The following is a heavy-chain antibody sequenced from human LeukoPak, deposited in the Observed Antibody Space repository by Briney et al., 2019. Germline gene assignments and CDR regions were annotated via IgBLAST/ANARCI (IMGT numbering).Heavy chain of an antibody. CDR1: GFTFSSYS. V-gene: IGHV3-21*01. CDR3: ARGSSNHPPYYFDY. D-gene: IGHD2-2*01. J-gene: IGHJ4*02. Sequence: PGGSLRLSCAASGFTFSSYSMNWVRQAPGKGLEWVSSITSSGTYIFYADSVKGRFTISRDNAKNSLYLQMNSLRAEDSAVYYCARGSSNHPPYYFDYWGQGTLVTVSS. CDR2: ITSSGTYI.